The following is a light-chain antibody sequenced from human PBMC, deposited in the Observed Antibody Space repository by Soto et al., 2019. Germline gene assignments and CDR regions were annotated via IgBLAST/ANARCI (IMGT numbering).Light chain of an antibody. Sequence: QSALTQPPSASGSPGQSVTISCTGTSSDVGTYNYVSWYQQHPGKAPKLMIYEVNKRPAGVPDRFPGSKSGIMASLTVSGLQAEDEADYYCSSYAGNNNLYVFGTGTKV. CDR1: SSDVGTYNY. CDR3: SSYAGNNNLYV. CDR2: EVN. V-gene: IGLV2-8*01. J-gene: IGLJ1*01.